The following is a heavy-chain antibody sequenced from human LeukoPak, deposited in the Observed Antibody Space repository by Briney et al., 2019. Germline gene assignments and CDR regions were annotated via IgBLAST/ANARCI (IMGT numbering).Heavy chain of an antibody. Sequence: GGSLRLSCTTSGFAFDDFAMSWVRQPAGKGLEWVGFIRRRAYGRAAEYAASVKGRFIISRDDSKGIAYMQMNSLKTEDTAVYYCSRNGLVDFDYWGQGSRVIVSP. J-gene: IGHJ4*02. CDR2: IRRRAYGRAA. CDR3: SRNGLVDFDY. V-gene: IGHV3-49*04. CDR1: GFAFDDFA.